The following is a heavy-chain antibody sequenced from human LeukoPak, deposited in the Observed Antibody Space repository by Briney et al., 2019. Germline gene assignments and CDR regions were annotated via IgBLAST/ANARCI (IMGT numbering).Heavy chain of an antibody. Sequence: AGGSLRLSCAASGFTFSSYSMNWVRQAPGKGLEWVSSISSGSSYIYYADSVKGRFTISRDNAKNSLYLQMNSLRAEDTAVYYCASFVEEDFHYFDYWGQGTLVTVSS. J-gene: IGHJ4*02. CDR2: ISSGSSYI. D-gene: IGHD3-3*01. CDR1: GFTFSSYS. CDR3: ASFVEEDFHYFDY. V-gene: IGHV3-21*01.